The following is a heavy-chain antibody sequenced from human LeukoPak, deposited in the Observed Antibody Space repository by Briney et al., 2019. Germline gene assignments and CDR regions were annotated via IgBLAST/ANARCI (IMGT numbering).Heavy chain of an antibody. D-gene: IGHD4-11*01. CDR1: EFTFSNYA. Sequence: GGSLRLSCAASEFTFSNYALHWVRQAPGRGLQWVAVISYDGNTIHYADSVKGRFIISRDTSKNTLYLQMNSLRAEDTAVYYCARSGGLQKFDYWGQGTLVTVSS. CDR2: ISYDGNTI. V-gene: IGHV3-30-3*01. CDR3: ARSGGLQKFDY. J-gene: IGHJ4*02.